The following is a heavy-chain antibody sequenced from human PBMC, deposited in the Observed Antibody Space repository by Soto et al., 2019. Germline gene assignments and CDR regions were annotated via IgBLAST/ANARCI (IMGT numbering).Heavy chain of an antibody. Sequence: GASVKVSCKASGYTFTSYGISWVRQAPGQGLEWMGWISAYNGNTNYAQKLQGRVTMTTDTPTSTAYMELRSLRSDDTAVYYCARLVGGPSGYHMDVWGQGTTVTVSS. D-gene: IGHD3-3*01. J-gene: IGHJ6*02. CDR3: ARLVGGPSGYHMDV. V-gene: IGHV1-18*01. CDR1: GYTFTSYG. CDR2: ISAYNGNT.